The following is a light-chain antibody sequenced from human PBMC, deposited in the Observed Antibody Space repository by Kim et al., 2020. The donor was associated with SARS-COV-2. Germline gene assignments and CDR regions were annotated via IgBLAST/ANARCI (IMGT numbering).Light chain of an antibody. J-gene: IGKJ2*01. Sequence: ASVGDRVTITCRASQSINSWLAWYQQQPGTAPKLLIYDASSLQSGDPPRFSGRGSGTEFTLTISSLQPDDFATYYCHQYQSYPYTFGQGTKLEIK. CDR3: HQYQSYPYT. CDR1: QSINSW. V-gene: IGKV1-5*01. CDR2: DAS.